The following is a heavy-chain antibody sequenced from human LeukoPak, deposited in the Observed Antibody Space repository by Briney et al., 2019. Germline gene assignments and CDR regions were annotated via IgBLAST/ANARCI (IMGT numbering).Heavy chain of an antibody. V-gene: IGHV4-59*01. D-gene: IGHD6-19*01. J-gene: IGHJ5*02. CDR3: ARESYSSGWYDH. CDR1: GGSFSGYY. Sequence: SETLSLTCAVYGGSFSGYYWSWIRQPPGKGLEWIGYIYYSGSTNYDPSLKSRVTISVDTSKNQFSLKLSSVTAADTAVYYCARESYSSGWYDHWGQGTLVTVSS. CDR2: IYYSGST.